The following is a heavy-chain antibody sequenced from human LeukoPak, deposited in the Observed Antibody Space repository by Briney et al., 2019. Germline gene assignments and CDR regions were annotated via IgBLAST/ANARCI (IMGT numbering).Heavy chain of an antibody. CDR2: ISWNGAST. V-gene: IGHV3-20*04. CDR3: ARVRGRWIRSFDY. D-gene: IGHD5-24*01. Sequence: GGSLRLSCAASGFTFDDYGMSWVRQPPGKGLEWVSGISWNGASTGYADSVKGRFIISRDNAKNSLYLQMNSLRTEDTALYYCARVRGRWIRSFDYWGQGTLVTVSS. J-gene: IGHJ4*02. CDR1: GFTFDDYG.